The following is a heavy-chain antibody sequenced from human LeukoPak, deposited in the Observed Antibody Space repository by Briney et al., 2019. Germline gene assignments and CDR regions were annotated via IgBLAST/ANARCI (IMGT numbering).Heavy chain of an antibody. V-gene: IGHV1-2*02. CDR3: ARAERRCSSTSCYYMDV. CDR2: INPNSGGT. J-gene: IGHJ6*03. Sequence: ASVKVSCKVSGAILIELSIHWVRQAPGQGLEWMGWINPNSGGTNYAQKFQGRVTMTRDTSISTAYMELSRLRSDDTAVYYCARAERRCSSTSCYYMDVWGKGTTVTVSS. CDR1: GAILIELS. D-gene: IGHD2-2*01.